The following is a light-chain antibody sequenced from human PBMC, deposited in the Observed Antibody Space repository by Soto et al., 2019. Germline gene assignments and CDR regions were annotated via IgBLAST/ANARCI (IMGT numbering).Light chain of an antibody. CDR3: QQYDSWRYT. V-gene: IGKV3-15*01. CDR1: QSISSH. CDR2: GPS. Sequence: EIVMTQSPATLSVSPGESATLSCRASQSISSHLAWYQPKPGQAPRLLIYGPSIRATGIPARFSGRGSGTVFTLTISSLHSEDFSIYYCQQYDSWRYTFGQGNKVDIK. J-gene: IGKJ2*01.